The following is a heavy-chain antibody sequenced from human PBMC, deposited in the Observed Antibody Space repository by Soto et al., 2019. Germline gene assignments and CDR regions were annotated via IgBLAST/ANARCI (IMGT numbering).Heavy chain of an antibody. V-gene: IGHV2-5*01. D-gene: IGHD4-17*01. J-gene: IGHJ3*02. CDR3: GHRLDDGSNSI. CDR1: GFSLSSSGVG. Sequence: SGPTLVNPIQTLTLTCTFAGFSLSSSGVGVEWVRQPPGKALEWLALIYSNDDKRYSPSVKSRLTITKDTSKNRVVLTMTNMDPVDTAKYYCGHRLDDGSNSIWGQGTMVTVSS. CDR2: IYSNDDK.